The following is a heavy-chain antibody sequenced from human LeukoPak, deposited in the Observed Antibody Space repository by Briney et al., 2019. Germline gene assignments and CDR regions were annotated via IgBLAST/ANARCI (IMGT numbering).Heavy chain of an antibody. V-gene: IGHV4-59*01. CDR2: VSYSGDT. CDR3: AKYGVGSTYFDN. Sequence: SETLSLTCTVSGASINSYYWSWIRRPPGKGLEWIGYVSYSGDTDYNPSLKSRVIISADMSKNHFSLRLSSVTAADTAIYYCAKYGVGSTYFDNWGQGTLVTVSS. D-gene: IGHD1-26*01. CDR1: GASINSYY. J-gene: IGHJ4*02.